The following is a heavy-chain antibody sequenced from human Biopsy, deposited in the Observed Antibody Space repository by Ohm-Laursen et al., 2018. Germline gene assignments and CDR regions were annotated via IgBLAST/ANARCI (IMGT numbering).Heavy chain of an antibody. CDR3: ARVPAYPSIDGYYGLDL. D-gene: IGHD3-9*01. CDR2: INPSGSTT. V-gene: IGHV1-46*01. J-gene: IGHJ6*02. Sequence: ASVKVSCNASGYSFTSYYMHWVRQAPGQGLEWMGMINPSGSTTSYPQIFQGRVTMTRDTSISTAYMELTSLTFDDTAIYYCARVPAYPSIDGYYGLDLWGQGTTVIVSS. CDR1: GYSFTSYY.